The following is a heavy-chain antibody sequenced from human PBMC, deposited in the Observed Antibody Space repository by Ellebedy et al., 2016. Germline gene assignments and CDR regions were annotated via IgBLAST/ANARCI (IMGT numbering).Heavy chain of an antibody. D-gene: IGHD2-2*02. CDR3: TTVVPAAIFGMDV. V-gene: IGHV3-15*01. J-gene: IGHJ6*02. CDR2: IKSKTDGGTT. Sequence: GESLKISCAASGFTFSNAWMSWVRQAPGKGLEWVGRIKSKTDGGTTDYAAPVKGRFTISRDDSKNTLYLQMNSLKTEDTAVYYCTTVVPAAIFGMDVWGQGTTVTVSS. CDR1: GFTFSNAW.